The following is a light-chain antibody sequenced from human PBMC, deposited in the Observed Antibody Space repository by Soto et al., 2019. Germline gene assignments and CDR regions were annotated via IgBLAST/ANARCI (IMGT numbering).Light chain of an antibody. CDR2: GPS. J-gene: IGKJ5*01. Sequence: EIVMTQSPVTLSVSPGERATVSCKTSQSVNTNLAWYQQKPGQVPRLLFYGPSTRAIGIPDRFSGSGSGTEFTLTITSLQSEDFAVYYCHQYHEWPMTFGQGTRLEIK. CDR3: HQYHEWPMT. CDR1: QSVNTN. V-gene: IGKV3-15*01.